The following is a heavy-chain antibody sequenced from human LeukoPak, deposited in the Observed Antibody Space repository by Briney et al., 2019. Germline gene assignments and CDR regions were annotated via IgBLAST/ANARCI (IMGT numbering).Heavy chain of an antibody. D-gene: IGHD6-13*01. CDR3: ARGLNRIAAAAMGY. CDR1: GYTFTSYD. Sequence: ASVKVSCKASGYTFTSYDINWVRQATGQGLEWMGWMNPNSGNTGYAQKFQGRVTITRNTSISTAYMELSSLRSEDTAVYYCARGLNRIAAAAMGYWGQGTLVTVSS. CDR2: MNPNSGNT. J-gene: IGHJ4*02. V-gene: IGHV1-8*03.